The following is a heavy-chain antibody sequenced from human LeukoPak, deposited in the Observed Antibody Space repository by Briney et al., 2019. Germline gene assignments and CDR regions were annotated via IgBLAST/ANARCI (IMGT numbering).Heavy chain of an antibody. CDR2: IYNSGST. D-gene: IGHD1-1*01. V-gene: IGHV4-30-2*01. Sequence: SETLSLTCAVSGGSISSGGYSWSWIRQPPGKGLEWIGYIYNSGSTYYNPSLKSRVTISVDRSKNQFSLKLSSVTAADTAVYYCARELASGWFDPWGQGTLVTVSS. CDR3: ARELASGWFDP. J-gene: IGHJ5*02. CDR1: GGSISSGGYS.